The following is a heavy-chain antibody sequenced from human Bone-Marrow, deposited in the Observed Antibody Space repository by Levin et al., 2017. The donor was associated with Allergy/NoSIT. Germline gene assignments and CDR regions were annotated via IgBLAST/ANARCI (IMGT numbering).Heavy chain of an antibody. CDR2: IYYSGST. D-gene: IGHD3-10*01. CDR3: ARAMSRVGELFNPYLDL. J-gene: IGHJ2*01. V-gene: IGHV4-31*03. Sequence: SETLSLTCTVSGVSISSSGYYWSWIRQHPGKGLEWIGNIYYSGSTSYNPSLESRVAISMDTSKNQFSLKLSSVTAADTAVYYCARAMSRVGELFNPYLDLWGRGTLVIVSS. CDR1: GVSISSSGYY.